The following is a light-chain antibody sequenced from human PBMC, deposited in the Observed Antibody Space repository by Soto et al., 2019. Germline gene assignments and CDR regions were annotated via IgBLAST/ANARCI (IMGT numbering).Light chain of an antibody. CDR2: GAS. J-gene: IGKJ1*01. CDR1: QSIATW. V-gene: IGKV1-5*03. CDR3: QHYNGYPWT. Sequence: DIQMTQSPSTLSASVGDRVSITCRASQSIATWLAWYQHKPGKAPKLLIYGASNLESGVSSRFSGGGSGTDFTLTISSLQPDDFATYYCQHYNGYPWTFGPGTQVEIK.